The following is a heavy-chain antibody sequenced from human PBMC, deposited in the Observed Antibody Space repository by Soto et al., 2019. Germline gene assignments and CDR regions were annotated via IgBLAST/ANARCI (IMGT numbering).Heavy chain of an antibody. D-gene: IGHD3-10*01. V-gene: IGHV3-9*01. J-gene: IGHJ4*02. CDR1: EFVFDDHA. Sequence: PGGSQRHSCAASEFVFDDHAMHWVRQAPGKGLEWVSGISWNSGTIEYADSVKGRFTISRDNVKNSLYLQMTSLRAEDTALYYCAKGYYGSGSDYFDFWGQGTLVTVSS. CDR2: ISWNSGTI. CDR3: AKGYYGSGSDYFDF.